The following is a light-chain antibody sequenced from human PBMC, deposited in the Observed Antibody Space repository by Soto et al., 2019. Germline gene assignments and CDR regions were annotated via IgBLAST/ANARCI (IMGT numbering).Light chain of an antibody. Sequence: QSVLTQPPSVSAAPGQKVTISCSGSSSNIGNNYVSWYQQLPGTAPKLLIYDNSKRPSGIPDRFSGSKSGTSATLGITGLQTGDEADYYCGTWDSSLSAYVLGTGTKLTVL. CDR2: DNS. J-gene: IGLJ1*01. CDR1: SSNIGNNY. CDR3: GTWDSSLSAYV. V-gene: IGLV1-51*01.